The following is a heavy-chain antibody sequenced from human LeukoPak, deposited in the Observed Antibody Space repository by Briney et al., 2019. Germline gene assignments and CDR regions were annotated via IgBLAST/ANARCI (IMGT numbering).Heavy chain of an antibody. D-gene: IGHD3-3*01. CDR3: ASRARSGYYYGMDV. V-gene: IGHV3-66*02. J-gene: IGHJ6*02. CDR2: ISSDGRT. CDR1: GFIVTNNY. Sequence: PGGSLRLSCAVSGFIVTNNYMTWVRQAPGKGLECVSFISSDGRTYYADSVKGRFTISRDNSRNTLYLQMNSLRTGDTAEYYCASRARSGYYYGMDVWGQGTTVTVSS.